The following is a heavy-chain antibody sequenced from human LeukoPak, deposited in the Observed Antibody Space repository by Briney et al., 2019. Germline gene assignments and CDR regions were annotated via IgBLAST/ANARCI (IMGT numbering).Heavy chain of an antibody. D-gene: IGHD2-2*01. CDR3: ATRDYTSSKY. CDR1: GFALSNYW. V-gene: IGHV3-74*01. CDR2: INSDGSTT. Sequence: GGSLRLSCAASGFALSNYWMHWVRQAPGKGLVWVSDINSDGSTTRYADSVKGRFTISRDNAKNTLYLEMNSLRAEDTAVYYCATRDYTSSKYWGQGTLVTVSP. J-gene: IGHJ4*02.